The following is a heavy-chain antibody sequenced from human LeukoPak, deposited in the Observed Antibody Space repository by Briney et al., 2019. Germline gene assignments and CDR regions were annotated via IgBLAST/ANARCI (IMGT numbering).Heavy chain of an antibody. D-gene: IGHD5-24*01. CDR2: INPNSGDT. CDR1: GGTFSSYA. J-gene: IGHJ4*02. Sequence: ASVKVSCKASGGTFSSYAISWVRQAPGQGLEWIGWINPNSGDTNYAQNFQGRVTLTRDTSISTAYMELRSLTSDDTALYYCANRRDGYNFALYYWGQGTLVTVSS. V-gene: IGHV1-2*02. CDR3: ANRRDGYNFALYY.